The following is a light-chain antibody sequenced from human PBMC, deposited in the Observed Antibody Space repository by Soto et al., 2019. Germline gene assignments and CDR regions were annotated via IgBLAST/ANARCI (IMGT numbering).Light chain of an antibody. Sequence: DIQMTQSPSTLSASVGDRVTISCRASQSISSWLAWYQQKPGKAPKLLIYDASSLESGVPSRVSGSGSGTEFTLTISSLQPDDFETYYCQQYNSYPWTFGQGTKVDI. CDR1: QSISSW. V-gene: IGKV1-5*01. CDR2: DAS. J-gene: IGKJ1*01. CDR3: QQYNSYPWT.